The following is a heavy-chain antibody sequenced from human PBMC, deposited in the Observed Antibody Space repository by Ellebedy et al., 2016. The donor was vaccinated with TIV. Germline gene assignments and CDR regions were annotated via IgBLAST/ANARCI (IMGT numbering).Heavy chain of an antibody. CDR2: IWYDGTNK. J-gene: IGHJ6*02. D-gene: IGHD5-12*01. V-gene: IGHV3-33*08. CDR1: GFTFSSYA. CDR3: ARGGYSGTYYGMDV. Sequence: GESLKISCAASGFTFSSYAIHWVRQAPGKGLEWVAVIWYDGTNKDYADSVKGRFTISSDNSKNTLYLQMNSLRAEDTAVYYCARGGYSGTYYGMDVWGQGTTVIVSS.